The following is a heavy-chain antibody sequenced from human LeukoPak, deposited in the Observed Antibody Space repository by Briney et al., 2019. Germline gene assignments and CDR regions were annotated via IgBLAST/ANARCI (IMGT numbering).Heavy chain of an antibody. D-gene: IGHD5-24*01. CDR3: VKRDRGTFDY. Sequence: GGSLRLSCAASGFTFNTYAMTWVRPAPGKGLEWVSAIGSRADTTDYADSVKGRFTISRDNSKNMLYLQMNGLRAEDTAVYYCVKRDRGTFDYWGQGTLVTVSS. V-gene: IGHV3-23*01. J-gene: IGHJ4*02. CDR1: GFTFNTYA. CDR2: IGSRADTT.